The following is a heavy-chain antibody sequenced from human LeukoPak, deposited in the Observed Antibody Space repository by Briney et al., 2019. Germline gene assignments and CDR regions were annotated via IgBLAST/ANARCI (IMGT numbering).Heavy chain of an antibody. J-gene: IGHJ4*02. D-gene: IGHD1-26*01. Sequence: SETLSLTCTVSAYSISSGYYWGWIRQPPGKGLEWIGEIYHSGSTNYNPSLKSRVTISVDKSKNQFSLKLSSVTAADTAVYYCARDSGSYGGRYFDYWGQGTLVTVSS. CDR1: AYSISSGYY. V-gene: IGHV4-38-2*02. CDR2: IYHSGST. CDR3: ARDSGSYGGRYFDY.